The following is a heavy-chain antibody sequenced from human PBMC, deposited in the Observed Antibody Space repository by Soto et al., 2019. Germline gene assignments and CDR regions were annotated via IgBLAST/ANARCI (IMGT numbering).Heavy chain of an antibody. V-gene: IGHV1-69*01. CDR2: IIPIFGTA. Sequence: QVQLVQSGAEVKKPGSSVKVSCNASGGTFSSYAISCVRQAPGQGLEWRGGIIPIFGTANYAQKFQGRVTITADESTSTAYMELSSLRSEDTAVYYCARAHDYGDYVDYYYGMDVWGQGTTVTVSS. CDR3: ARAHDYGDYVDYYYGMDV. D-gene: IGHD4-17*01. CDR1: GGTFSSYA. J-gene: IGHJ6*02.